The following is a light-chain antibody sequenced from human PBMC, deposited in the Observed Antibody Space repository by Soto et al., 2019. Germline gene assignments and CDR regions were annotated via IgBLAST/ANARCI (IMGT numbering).Light chain of an antibody. CDR3: SSYTSDSSYV. Sequence: QSVLTQPASVSGSPGRSITISCTGTSXDVGLYDYVSWYQQHPGNAPQLMIYAVSNRPSGVSNRFSASKSGSTASLFISGLQAEDEADYYCSSYTSDSSYVFGSGTKVNVL. J-gene: IGLJ1*01. V-gene: IGLV2-14*01. CDR2: AVS. CDR1: SXDVGLYDY.